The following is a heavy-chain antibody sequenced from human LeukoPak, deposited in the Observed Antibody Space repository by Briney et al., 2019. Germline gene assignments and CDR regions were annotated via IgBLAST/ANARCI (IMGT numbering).Heavy chain of an antibody. J-gene: IGHJ6*02. CDR1: GFTFDDYA. V-gene: IGHV3-9*01. CDR3: AKDIRYCSGGSCYAGSHGMDV. CDR2: ISWNSGSI. Sequence: PGGSLRLSCAASGFTFDDYAMHWVRQAPGKGPEWVSGISWNSGSIGYADSVKGRFTISRDNAKNSLYLQMNSLRAEDTALYYCAKDIRYCSGGSCYAGSHGMDVWGQGTTVTVSS. D-gene: IGHD2-15*01.